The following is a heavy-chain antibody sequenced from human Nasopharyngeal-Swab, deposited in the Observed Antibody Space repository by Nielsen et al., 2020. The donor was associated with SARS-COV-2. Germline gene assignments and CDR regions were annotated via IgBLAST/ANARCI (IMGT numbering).Heavy chain of an antibody. CDR1: GFTVSSNY. CDR2: ISSSSSTI. V-gene: IGHV3-48*04. D-gene: IGHD3-22*01. J-gene: IGHJ4*02. CDR3: ARDRASYDSSGYYRLTG. Sequence: GGSLRLSCAASGFTVSSNYMSWVRQAPGKGLEWVSYISSSSSTIYYADSVKGRFTISRDNAKNSLYLQMNSLRAEDTAVYYCARDRASYDSSGYYRLTGWGQGTLVTVSS.